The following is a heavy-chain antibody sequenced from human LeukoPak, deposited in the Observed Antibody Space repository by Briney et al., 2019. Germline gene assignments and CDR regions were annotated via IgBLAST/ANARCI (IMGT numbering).Heavy chain of an antibody. V-gene: IGHV3-11*04. CDR3: ARDRYSYGYKPYDY. J-gene: IGHJ4*02. CDR2: ISSSGSTI. CDR1: GFTFSDYY. Sequence: NPGGSLRLSCAASGFTFSDYYMSWIRQAPGKGLEWVSYISSSGSTIYCADSVKGRFTISRDNAKNSLYLQMNSLRAEDTAVYYCARDRYSYGYKPYDYWGQGTLVTVSS. D-gene: IGHD5-18*01.